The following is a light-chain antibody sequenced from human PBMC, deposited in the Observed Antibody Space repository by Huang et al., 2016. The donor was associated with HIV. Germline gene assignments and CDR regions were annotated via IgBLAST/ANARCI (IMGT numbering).Light chain of an antibody. J-gene: IGKJ1*01. CDR1: QSVSNN. Sequence: EIVMTQSPATLSVSPGERVTLSCRASQSVSNNLAWYQQKPGQAPRLLIYGASTRATGIPARFSGGGSGTEFTLTISSLQSEDFAVYYCQQYKGTFGQGNKVEIK. CDR3: QQYKGT. CDR2: GAS. V-gene: IGKV3-15*01.